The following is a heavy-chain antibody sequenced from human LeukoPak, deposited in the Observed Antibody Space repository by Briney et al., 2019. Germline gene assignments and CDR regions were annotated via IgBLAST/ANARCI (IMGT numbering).Heavy chain of an antibody. CDR2: IIPIFATA. D-gene: IGHD4-17*01. CDR3: ARGTVTTKNYYYYYGLDV. J-gene: IGHJ6*02. CDR1: GGTFSSYA. V-gene: IGHV1-69*13. Sequence: SVKVSCKASGGTFSSYAISWVRQAPGQGLEWMGGIIPIFATANYAQKFQGRVTITADESTSTAYMELSSLRSEDTAVYYCARGTVTTKNYYYYYGLDVWGQGTTVTVSS.